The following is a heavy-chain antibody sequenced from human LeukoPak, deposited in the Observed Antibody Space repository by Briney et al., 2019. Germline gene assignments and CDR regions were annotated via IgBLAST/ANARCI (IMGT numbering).Heavy chain of an antibody. V-gene: IGHV3-30*04. CDR2: ISYDGSNK. J-gene: IGHJ4*02. CDR3: ARDQHCRSTSCLPDY. D-gene: IGHD2-2*01. CDR1: GFTFSSYA. Sequence: PGGSLRLSCAASGFTFSSYAMHWVRQAPGKRLEWVAVISYDGSNKYYADSVKGRFTISRDNSKNTLYLQMNSLRAEDTAAYYCARDQHCRSTSCLPDYWGQGTLVTVSS.